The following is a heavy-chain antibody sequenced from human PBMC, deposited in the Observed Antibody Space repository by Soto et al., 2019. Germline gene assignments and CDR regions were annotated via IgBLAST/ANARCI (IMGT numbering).Heavy chain of an antibody. D-gene: IGHD5-18*01. CDR3: ASDCCGYSYGYPDY. Sequence: GGSLRLSCAASGFTFSSYAMHWVRQAPGKGLEWVAVISYDGSNKYYADSVKGRFTISRDNSKNTLYLQMNSLRAEDTFVYFCASDCCGYSYGYPDYWGQGTLVTVSS. V-gene: IGHV3-30-3*01. CDR1: GFTFSSYA. J-gene: IGHJ4*02. CDR2: ISYDGSNK.